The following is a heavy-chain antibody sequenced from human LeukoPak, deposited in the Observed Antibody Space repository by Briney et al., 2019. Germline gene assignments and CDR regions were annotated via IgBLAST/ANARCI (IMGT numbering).Heavy chain of an antibody. J-gene: IGHJ5*02. CDR2: IIPIFGTA. CDR3: ARDWSGYYPNWFDP. CDR1: GGTFSSYA. D-gene: IGHD3-3*01. V-gene: IGHV1-69*13. Sequence: SVKVSCKASGGTFSSYAISWVRQAPGQGLEWMGGIIPIFGTANYAQKFQGRVTITADESTSTAYMELSSLRSEDTAVYYCARDWSGYYPNWFDPWGQGTLVTVSS.